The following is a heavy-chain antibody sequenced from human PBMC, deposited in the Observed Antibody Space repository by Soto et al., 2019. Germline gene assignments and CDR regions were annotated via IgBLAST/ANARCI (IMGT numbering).Heavy chain of an antibody. D-gene: IGHD3-10*01. CDR3: AREGVHNYTEYYFAY. Sequence: EVQLVESGGGLVNPGGSLRLSCAASGFTFSYYPLHWVRRAPGKGLEWVSSISGIRDYIRYADSVKGRFTISRDNAKTSLYLQMNSLTAEDTAVYYCAREGVHNYTEYYFAYWGQGTLVTVSS. CDR1: GFTFSYYP. CDR2: ISGIRDYI. J-gene: IGHJ4*02. V-gene: IGHV3-21*06.